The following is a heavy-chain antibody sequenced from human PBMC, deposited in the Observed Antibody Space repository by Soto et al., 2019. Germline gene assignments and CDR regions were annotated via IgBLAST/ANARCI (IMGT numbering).Heavy chain of an antibody. D-gene: IGHD2-15*01. V-gene: IGHV4-39*01. Sequence: QLQLQESGPGLVKPSETLSLTCTVSGGSISSSSYYWGWIRQPPGKGLEWIGSIYYSWSTYYNPSLKSRVTISVDTSKNQFSLKLSSVTAADTAVYYCARQDIVVVVAPRPVNAFDIWGQGTMVTVSS. J-gene: IGHJ3*02. CDR3: ARQDIVVVVAPRPVNAFDI. CDR2: IYYSWST. CDR1: GGSISSSSYY.